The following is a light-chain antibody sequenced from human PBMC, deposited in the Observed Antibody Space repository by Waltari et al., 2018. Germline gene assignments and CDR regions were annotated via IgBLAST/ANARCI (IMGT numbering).Light chain of an antibody. V-gene: IGLV2-14*01. CDR2: DVT. CDR3: CSYTTSSAWV. CDR1: SSDVGVYNY. Sequence: QSALTQPASVSGSPGPSITISCPGTSSDVGVYNYFPWYQQNPGKAPKLMIYDVTKRPSGVSDRFSGSKSGNTASLTISGLQAEDEADYYCCSYTTSSAWVFGGGTKLTVL. J-gene: IGLJ3*02.